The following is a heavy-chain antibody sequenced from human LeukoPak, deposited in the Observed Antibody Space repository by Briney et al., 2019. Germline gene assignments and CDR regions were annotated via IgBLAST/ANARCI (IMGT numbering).Heavy chain of an antibody. V-gene: IGHV4-38-2*02. J-gene: IGHJ4*02. D-gene: IGHD3-16*01. CDR2: IYHSGST. CDR1: GYSISSGYY. CDR3: ARAGGRPQGLDY. Sequence: SETLSLTCTVSGYSISSGYYWGWIRQPPGQGLEWIGSIYHSGSTYYNPSLKSRVTISVDTSKNQFSLKLSSVTAADTAVYYCARAGGRPQGLDYWGQGTLVTVSS.